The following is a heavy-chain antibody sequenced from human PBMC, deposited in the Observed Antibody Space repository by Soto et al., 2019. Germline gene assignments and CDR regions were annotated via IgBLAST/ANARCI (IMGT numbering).Heavy chain of an antibody. CDR1: GFTFSSYG. J-gene: IGHJ6*02. V-gene: IGHV3-30*18. D-gene: IGHD2-2*01. CDR3: AKDLVGYCSSTSCRQGMDV. Sequence: QVQLVESGGGVVQPGRSLRLSCAASGFTFSSYGMHWVRQAPGKGLEWVAVISYDGSNKYYADSVKGRFTISRDNSKNTLYLQMNSLRDEDTAVYYCAKDLVGYCSSTSCRQGMDVWGQGTTVTVSS. CDR2: ISYDGSNK.